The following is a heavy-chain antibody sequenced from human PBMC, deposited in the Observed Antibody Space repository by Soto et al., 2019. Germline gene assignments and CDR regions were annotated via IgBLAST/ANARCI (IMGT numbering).Heavy chain of an antibody. V-gene: IGHV5-51*01. CDR1: GYSFTSYW. D-gene: IGHD3-3*01. CDR2: IYPGDSDT. Sequence: VESLKISCKVSGYSFTSYWIGWVPQIPGRFLEWIWIIYPGDSDTIYSPSFQGQVTISADKSISTAYLQWSSLKASDTAMYYCARGVTIFGVVAAPNWFDPWGQGTLVTVSS. CDR3: ARGVTIFGVVAAPNWFDP. J-gene: IGHJ5*02.